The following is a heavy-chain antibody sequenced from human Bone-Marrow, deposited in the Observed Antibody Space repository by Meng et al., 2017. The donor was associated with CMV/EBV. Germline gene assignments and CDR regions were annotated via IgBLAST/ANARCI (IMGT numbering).Heavy chain of an antibody. V-gene: IGHV4-4*01. CDR2: ISYSGRT. J-gene: IGHJ4*02. CDR1: GDSISTQYW. D-gene: IGHD2-8*02. CDR3: ARSPGYWSLDY. Sequence: CAVSGDSISTQYWWSWVRQTPGKGLEWIGEISYSGRTKYTPSLKSRVTISVDKTTNHFSLKVASVTAADTGVYFCARSPGYWSLDYWGQGNLVTVSS.